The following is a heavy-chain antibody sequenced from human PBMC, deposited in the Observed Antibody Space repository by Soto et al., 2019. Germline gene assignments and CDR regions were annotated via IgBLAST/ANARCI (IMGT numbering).Heavy chain of an antibody. Sequence: SETLSLTCAVSGGSISSSNWWSWVRQPPGKGLEWIGEIYHSGSTNYNPSLKSRVTISVDKSKNQFSLKLSSVTAADTAVYYCARDRGNYYDSSGYLAYYYYGMDVWGQGTTVTVSS. CDR2: IYHSGST. V-gene: IGHV4-4*02. CDR3: ARDRGNYYDSSGYLAYYYYGMDV. CDR1: GGSISSSNW. D-gene: IGHD3-22*01. J-gene: IGHJ6*02.